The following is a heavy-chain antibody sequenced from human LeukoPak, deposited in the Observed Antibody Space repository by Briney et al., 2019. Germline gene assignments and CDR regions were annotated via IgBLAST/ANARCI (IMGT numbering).Heavy chain of an antibody. V-gene: IGHV4-39*07. CDR1: GGSISSSSYY. CDR3: AREPPKYYYGSGSYYNDY. J-gene: IGHJ4*02. CDR2: IYYSGST. Sequence: SETLSLTCTVSGGSISSSSYYWGWIRQPPGKGLEWIGSIYYSGSTNYNPSLKSRVTISVDTSKNQFSLKLSSVTAADTAVYYCAREPPKYYYGSGSYYNDYWGQGTLVTVSS. D-gene: IGHD3-10*01.